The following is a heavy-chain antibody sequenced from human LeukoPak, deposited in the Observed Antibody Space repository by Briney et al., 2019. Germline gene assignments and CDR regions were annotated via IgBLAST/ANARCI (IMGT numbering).Heavy chain of an antibody. V-gene: IGHV1-18*01. CDR1: GYTFTSYG. J-gene: IGHJ4*02. D-gene: IGHD5-18*01. CDR2: ISTYNYNT. Sequence: ASVKVSCKTSGYTFTSYGVSWVRQAPGQRLEWMGWISTYNYNTNYAQKFRGRVTMTRDTSTSTVYMELRSLRSEDTAIYYCARQVDTTMALPDYRGQGTLVTVSS. CDR3: ARQVDTTMALPDY.